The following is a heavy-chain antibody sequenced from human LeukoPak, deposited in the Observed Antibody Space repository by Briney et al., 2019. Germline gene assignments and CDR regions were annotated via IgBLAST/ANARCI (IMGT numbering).Heavy chain of an antibody. J-gene: IGHJ4*02. CDR2: ISSSGRTI. CDR1: GFTFSDYY. V-gene: IGHV3-11*04. Sequence: GGSLRLSCAASGFTFSDYYMSWVRQAPGKGLEWLSYISSSGRTIYYADSVKGRFTVSRDNAQNSLYLQMYSLRAEGTAVYNCTRHHTDGYNFWYWGPGALVTVSS. D-gene: IGHD5-24*01. CDR3: TRHHTDGYNFWY.